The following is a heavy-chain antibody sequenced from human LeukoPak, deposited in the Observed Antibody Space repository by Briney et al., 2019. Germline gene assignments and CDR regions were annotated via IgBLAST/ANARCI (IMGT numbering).Heavy chain of an antibody. CDR1: GFTFSTYG. Sequence: GSLRLSCAASGFTFSTYGMHWVRQAPGKGLEWVAVISYDASNKYYPDSVKGRFTISRDNSKNTLYLQMNSLRAEDTAVYYCAKDQENSSGWYTDYWGQGTLVIVSS. CDR2: ISYDASNK. D-gene: IGHD6-19*01. CDR3: AKDQENSSGWYTDY. J-gene: IGHJ4*02. V-gene: IGHV3-30*18.